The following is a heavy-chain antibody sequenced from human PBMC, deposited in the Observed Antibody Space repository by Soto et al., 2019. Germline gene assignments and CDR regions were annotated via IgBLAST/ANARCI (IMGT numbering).Heavy chain of an antibody. Sequence: QVHLEQSGAEVREPGASVQVSCNTSGYTFTSYGVTWLRQAPGQGLEWMGWISPYIGDTNYAEKFQGRVTMNTDTSTRTAYMELRRLTSDDTVTYYCARETAYCSGRTCYTAFDVWGQGTVVTVSS. J-gene: IGHJ3*01. CDR1: GYTFTSYG. CDR2: ISPYIGDT. V-gene: IGHV1-18*01. CDR3: ARETAYCSGRTCYTAFDV. D-gene: IGHD2-15*01.